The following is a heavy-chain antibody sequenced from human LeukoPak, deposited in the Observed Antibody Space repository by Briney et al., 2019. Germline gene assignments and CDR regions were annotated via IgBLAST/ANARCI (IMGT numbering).Heavy chain of an antibody. Sequence: SETLSLTCTVSGGSISSYYWSWIRQPPGKGLEWIGYIYYSGSTNHNPSLKSRVTISVDTSKKQFSLKLSSVTAADTAVYYCARDRYGVAEKNWAFDIWGQGTMVTVSS. V-gene: IGHV4-59*01. J-gene: IGHJ3*02. CDR3: ARDRYGVAEKNWAFDI. CDR1: GGSISSYY. CDR2: IYYSGST. D-gene: IGHD6-19*01.